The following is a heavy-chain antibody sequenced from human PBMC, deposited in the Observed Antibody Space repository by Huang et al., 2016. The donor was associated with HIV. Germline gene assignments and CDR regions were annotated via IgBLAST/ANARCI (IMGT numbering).Heavy chain of an antibody. J-gene: IGHJ4*02. D-gene: IGHD6-13*01. CDR2: VYQSGST. V-gene: IGHV4-39*01. Sequence: QLQLQESGPGQVKPSETLSLTCTVSGDFISSTNYYWGWIRQSPGKGLEWVGSVYQSGSTNYNQSLKSRVTLSVDTSRNQFSLRLNSVTAADTAVYYCASQHIGAAATWFWGRGTQVAVSS. CDR1: GDFISSTNYY. CDR3: ASQHIGAAATWF.